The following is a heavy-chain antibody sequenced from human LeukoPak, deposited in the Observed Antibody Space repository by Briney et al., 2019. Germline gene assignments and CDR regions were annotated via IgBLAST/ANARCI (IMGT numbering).Heavy chain of an antibody. D-gene: IGHD3-10*01. V-gene: IGHV4-59*12. J-gene: IGHJ6*02. Sequence: SETLSLTCTVSGGSINNYYWNWIRQPPGKGLEWIGYIYYSGSASYNPSLKSRVTISVDTSKNQFSLKLSSVTAADTAVYYCARIGSGSYHYYYYGMDVWGQGTTVTVSS. CDR3: ARIGSGSYHYYYYGMDV. CDR2: IYYSGSA. CDR1: GGSINNYY.